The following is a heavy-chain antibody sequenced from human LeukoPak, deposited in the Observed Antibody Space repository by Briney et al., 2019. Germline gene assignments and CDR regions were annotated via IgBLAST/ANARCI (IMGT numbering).Heavy chain of an antibody. J-gene: IGHJ3*02. CDR2: ISSSGSTI. V-gene: IGHV3-48*03. CDR1: GFTFSSYE. D-gene: IGHD2-2*02. Sequence: PGGSLRLSCAASGFTFSSYEMNWVRQAPGKGLEWVSYISSSGSTIYYADSVKGRFTISRDNAKNSLYLQMNSLRAEDTAVYYCASQYCSSRTCYTDAFDIWGQGTMVTVSS. CDR3: ASQYCSSRTCYTDAFDI.